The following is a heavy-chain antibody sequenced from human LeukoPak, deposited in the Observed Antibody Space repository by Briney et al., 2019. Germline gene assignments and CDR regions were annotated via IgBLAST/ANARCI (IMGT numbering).Heavy chain of an antibody. CDR1: GYSFTSYW. Sequence: GESLKISCKGSGYSFTSYWIGWVRQMPGKGLEWMGIIYPGDSGTRYSPSFQGQVTISADKSISTAYLQWSSLKASDTAMYYCASWSDSSGYYEYFQHWGQGTLVTVSS. D-gene: IGHD3-22*01. CDR2: IYPGDSGT. J-gene: IGHJ1*01. CDR3: ASWSDSSGYYEYFQH. V-gene: IGHV5-51*01.